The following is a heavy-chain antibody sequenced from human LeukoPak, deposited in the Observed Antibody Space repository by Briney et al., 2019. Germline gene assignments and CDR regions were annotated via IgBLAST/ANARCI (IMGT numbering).Heavy chain of an antibody. Sequence: GGSLRLSRAASGFTFYSYGMHWVRQAPGKGLEYVSAISRNGGSTFYANSVKVRFTISRDNSKNTLYLQMGSLRAEDTAVYDCARGGRGHDFSPNYYYGLDISGQGTTVTVSS. CDR1: GFTFYSYG. V-gene: IGHV3-64*01. CDR3: ARGGRGHDFSPNYYYGLDI. D-gene: IGHD5-12*01. J-gene: IGHJ6*02. CDR2: ISRNGGST.